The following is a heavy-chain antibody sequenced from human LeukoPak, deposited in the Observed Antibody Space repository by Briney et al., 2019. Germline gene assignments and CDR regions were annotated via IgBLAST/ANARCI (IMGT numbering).Heavy chain of an antibody. D-gene: IGHD5-24*01. Sequence: ASVKVSCKASGYTFTGYYMHWVRQAPGQGLEWMGWINPNSGGTNYAQKFQGRVTMTRDTSISTAYMELSRLRSDDTAVYYCAREQRVRPVLQMATTHFDYWGQGTLVTVSS. CDR1: GYTFTGYY. V-gene: IGHV1-2*02. J-gene: IGHJ4*02. CDR3: AREQRVRPVLQMATTHFDY. CDR2: INPNSGGT.